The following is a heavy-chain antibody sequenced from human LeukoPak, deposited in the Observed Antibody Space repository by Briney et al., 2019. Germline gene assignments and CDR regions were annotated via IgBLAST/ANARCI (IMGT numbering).Heavy chain of an antibody. CDR2: MKSKTDGGTT. CDR3: TTGGFDY. Sequence: GGSLRLSCAASGFTFSNAWMSWVRQAPGKGLQWVGRMKSKTDGGTTDYAAPVKGRFTISRDDSKNTLYLQMSSLKTEDTAVYYCTTGGFDYWGQGTLVTVSS. V-gene: IGHV3-15*01. CDR1: GFTFSNAW. J-gene: IGHJ4*02.